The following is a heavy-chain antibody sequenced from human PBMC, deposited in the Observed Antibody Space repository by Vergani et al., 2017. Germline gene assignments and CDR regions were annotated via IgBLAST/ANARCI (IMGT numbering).Heavy chain of an antibody. CDR1: GFTFSSYE. J-gene: IGHJ4*02. CDR3: ARVSVTTVTKGEPGSPYYFDY. CDR2: ISSSGSTI. Sequence: EVQLVESGGGLVQPGGSLRLSCAASGFTFSSYEMNWVRQAPGKGLEWVSYISSSGSTIYYADSVKGRFTISRDKAKNSLYLQMNSLRAEDTAVYYCARVSVTTVTKGEPGSPYYFDYWGQGTLVTVSS. D-gene: IGHD4-17*01. V-gene: IGHV3-48*03.